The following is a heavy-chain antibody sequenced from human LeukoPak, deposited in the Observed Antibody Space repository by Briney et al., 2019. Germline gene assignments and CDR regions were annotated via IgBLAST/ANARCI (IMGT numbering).Heavy chain of an antibody. CDR3: ARDLYSSVWFGGLDI. V-gene: IGHV3-30-3*01. J-gene: IGHJ3*02. CDR2: ISYDGSSK. CDR1: GVTFSNSA. Sequence: GRALRLSCAASGVTFSNSAMYWVRQPPGKRLEWVAVISYDGSSKFYADSVKGRFTISRDNSKNTLYLQMNSLRAEDTALYYCARDLYSSVWFGGLDIWGQGTMVTGSS. D-gene: IGHD6-19*01.